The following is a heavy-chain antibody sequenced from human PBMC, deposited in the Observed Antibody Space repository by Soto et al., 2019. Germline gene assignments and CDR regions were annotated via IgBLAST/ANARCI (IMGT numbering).Heavy chain of an antibody. Sequence: GGSLRLSCAASGFTFSSYDMHWVRQATGKGLEWVSAIGTAGDTYYPGSVKGRFTISRENAENSLYLQMNSLRAGDTAVYYCARAKGYYCDSRDPTAFDIWGQGTMVTVSS. CDR3: ARAKGYYCDSRDPTAFDI. CDR2: IGTAGDT. J-gene: IGHJ3*02. D-gene: IGHD3-22*01. V-gene: IGHV3-13*01. CDR1: GFTFSSYD.